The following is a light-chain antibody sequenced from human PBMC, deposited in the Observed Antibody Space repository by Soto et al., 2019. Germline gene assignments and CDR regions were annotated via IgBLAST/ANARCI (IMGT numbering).Light chain of an antibody. J-gene: IGKJ1*01. CDR2: GAS. Sequence: ETVLTQSPGTLSLSPGERATLSYRASQSVSSSYLAWYQQKPGQAPRLLIYGASSRATGIPDRFSGSGSGTDFTLTISRLEPEDFAVYYCQQYVSSPPSWTFGQGTKVEI. CDR1: QSVSSSY. V-gene: IGKV3-20*01. CDR3: QQYVSSPPSWT.